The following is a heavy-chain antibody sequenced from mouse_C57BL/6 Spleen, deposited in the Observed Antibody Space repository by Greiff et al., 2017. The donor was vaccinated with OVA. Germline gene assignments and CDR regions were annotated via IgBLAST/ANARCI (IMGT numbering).Heavy chain of an antibody. CDR2: IYPGDGDT. CDR3: ARGTTVVARGYFDV. J-gene: IGHJ1*03. Sequence: QVQLQQSGPELVKPGASVKISCKASGYAFSSSWMNWVKQRPGKGLEWIGRIYPGDGDTNYNGKFKGKATLTADKSSSTAYMQLSSLTSEDFAVYFCARGTTVVARGYFDVWGTGTTVTVSS. V-gene: IGHV1-82*01. CDR1: GYAFSSSW. D-gene: IGHD1-1*01.